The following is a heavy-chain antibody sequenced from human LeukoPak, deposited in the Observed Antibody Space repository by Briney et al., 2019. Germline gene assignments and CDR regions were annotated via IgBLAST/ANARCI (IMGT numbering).Heavy chain of an antibody. CDR3: AVAPGDY. D-gene: IGHD2-21*01. CDR2: INPNSDYT. J-gene: IGHJ4*02. CDR1: GYTFTDYY. Sequence: VASVRVSCTASGYTFTDYYIHWVRQAPGQGLEWMGWINPNSDYTFCAQKFQGRVTLTRDTSISTVYMELTTLTSDDTALYYCAVAPGDYWGQGTLVSVSA. V-gene: IGHV1-2*02.